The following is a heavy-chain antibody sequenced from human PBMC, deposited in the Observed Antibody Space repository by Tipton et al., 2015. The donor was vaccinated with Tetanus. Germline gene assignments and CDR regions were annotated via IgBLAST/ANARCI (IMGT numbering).Heavy chain of an antibody. V-gene: IGHV1-46*01. D-gene: IGHD6-25*01. CDR2: INPSGGLT. Sequence: QLVQSGPEVKRPGASVKVSCKASGYTFSSFEMHWVRQAPGQGLEWMGTINPSGGLTTYAQKFKGRLIVAKDTSTSTVSMELNSLRSEDTAVYYCARQRANRADAFDIWGQGTMVTVSS. CDR1: GYTFSSFE. J-gene: IGHJ3*02. CDR3: ARQRANRADAFDI.